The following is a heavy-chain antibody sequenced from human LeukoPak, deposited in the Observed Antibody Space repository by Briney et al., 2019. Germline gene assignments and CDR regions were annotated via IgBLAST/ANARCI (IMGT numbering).Heavy chain of an antibody. CDR2: IYSGGST. Sequence: PGGSLRLSCAASGFTVSSNYMSWVRQAPGKGLEWVSVIYSGGSTYYADSVKGRFTISRDNSKNTLYLQMNSLRAEDTAVYYCARADGGIAAGIDYWGQGTLVTVSS. V-gene: IGHV3-53*01. D-gene: IGHD6-13*01. CDR1: GFTVSSNY. J-gene: IGHJ4*02. CDR3: ARADGGIAAGIDY.